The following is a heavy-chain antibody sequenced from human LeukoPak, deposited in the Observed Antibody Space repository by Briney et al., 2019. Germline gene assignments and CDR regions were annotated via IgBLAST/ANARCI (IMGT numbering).Heavy chain of an antibody. CDR2: IIPIFGTA. CDR3: AKWVYGGYYFDY. J-gene: IGHJ4*02. Sequence: SVKVSCKASGGTFSSYAISWVRQAPGRGLEWMGGIIPIFGTANYAQKFQGRVTITADESTSTAYMELSSLRSEDTAVYYCAKWVYGGYYFDYWGQGTLVTVSS. CDR1: GGTFSSYA. V-gene: IGHV1-69*01. D-gene: IGHD4-23*01.